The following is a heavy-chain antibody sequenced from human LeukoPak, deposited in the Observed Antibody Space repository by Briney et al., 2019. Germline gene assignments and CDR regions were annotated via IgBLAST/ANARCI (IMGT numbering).Heavy chain of an antibody. CDR1: GGSFSGYY. V-gene: IGHV4-34*01. Sequence: PSETLSLTCAVYGGSFSGYYWSWIRQPPGKGLEWIGEMNHSGSTNYNPSLKRRVTISVDTSKNQFSLKLSSVTAADTAVYYCARGRRGTMIVVVTSIAFDIWGQGTMVTVSS. CDR2: MNHSGST. CDR3: ARGRRGTMIVVVTSIAFDI. D-gene: IGHD3-22*01. J-gene: IGHJ3*02.